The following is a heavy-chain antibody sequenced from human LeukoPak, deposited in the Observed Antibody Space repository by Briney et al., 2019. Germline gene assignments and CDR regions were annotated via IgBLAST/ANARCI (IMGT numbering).Heavy chain of an antibody. J-gene: IGHJ3*02. CDR3: ARVGGMTTINNAAFDI. CDR1: GGSINSDY. Sequence: SETLSLTRSVSGGSINSDYWNWIRQPPGKGLEWIGYIYHSGSTNYNPSLKSRVTISIDKSKKQFSLKLISVTAADTAIYYCARVGGMTTINNAAFDIWGQGTMVTVSS. CDR2: IYHSGST. V-gene: IGHV4-59*01. D-gene: IGHD5-24*01.